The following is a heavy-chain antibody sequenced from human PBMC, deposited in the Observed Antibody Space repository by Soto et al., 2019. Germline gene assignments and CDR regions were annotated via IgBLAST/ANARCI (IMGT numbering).Heavy chain of an antibody. D-gene: IGHD2-15*01. CDR2: INHSGST. J-gene: IGHJ5*02. CDR1: GGSFSGYY. V-gene: IGHV4-34*01. CDR3: ARGVVAADNWFDP. Sequence: SETLSLTCAVYGGSFSGYYWSWIRQPPGKGLEWIGEINHSGSTNYNPSLKSRVTISVDTSKNQFSLKLSSVTAADTAVYYCARGVVAADNWFDPWGQGTLVTVS.